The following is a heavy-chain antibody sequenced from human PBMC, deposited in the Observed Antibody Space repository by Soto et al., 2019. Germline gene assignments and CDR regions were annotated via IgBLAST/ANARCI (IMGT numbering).Heavy chain of an antibody. CDR3: ARDVGGSVVPHWFDP. CDR2: VDARGNT. V-gene: IGHV4-4*07. CDR1: GHSISADY. D-gene: IGHD3-22*01. Sequence: QVQLQESGPGLVKASETLSLSCTVSGHSISADYWSWIRQPAGQRLGWIGRVDARGNTNYTPSLKRRVTMSVDTSNIQFFLKVRSVTAADPAMYFCARDVGGSVVPHWFDPWGKGALVTVSS. J-gene: IGHJ5*02.